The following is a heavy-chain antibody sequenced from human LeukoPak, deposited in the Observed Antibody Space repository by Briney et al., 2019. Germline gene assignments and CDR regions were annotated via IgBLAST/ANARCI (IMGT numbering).Heavy chain of an antibody. CDR1: GFTFSDYY. D-gene: IGHD4-23*01. V-gene: IGHV3-11*06. Sequence: PGGSLRLSCAASGFTFSDYYMSWIRLAPGKGLEWVSYISSSSSYTNYADSVKGRFTISRDNAKNSLYLQMNSLRAEDTAVYYCARVPTVGDYYFDYWGQGTLVTVSS. J-gene: IGHJ4*02. CDR3: ARVPTVGDYYFDY. CDR2: ISSSSSYT.